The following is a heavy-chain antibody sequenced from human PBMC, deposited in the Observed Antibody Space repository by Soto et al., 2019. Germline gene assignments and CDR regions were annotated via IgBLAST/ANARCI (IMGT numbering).Heavy chain of an antibody. CDR2: IIPICGTA. V-gene: IGHV1-69*01. CDR1: GDTFSSYA. CDR3: ALDGSGYRSRVSPMDD. J-gene: IGHJ6*02. D-gene: IGHD3-22*01. Sequence: QVQLVQSGAEVKKPGSSVKVSCKASGDTFSSYAISWVRQAPGEGLEWMGGIIPICGTANYAQKFQGRVTITADETTSTAYMELSSLRSEGTVVYGCALDGSGYRSRVSPMDDWGLGTTVTVSS.